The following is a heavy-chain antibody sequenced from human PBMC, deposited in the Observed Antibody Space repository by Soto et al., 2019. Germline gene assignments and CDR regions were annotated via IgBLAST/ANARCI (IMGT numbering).Heavy chain of an antibody. CDR2: MDPKAGNT. Sequence: ASVKVSCKASGYSFTSYDINWVRQATGQGLEWMGWMDPKAGNTDYGQKFQGRVTMTRNTSISTAYMELSSLTSEDTAVYYCARGRGWRDYWGQGTLVTVSS. J-gene: IGHJ4*02. D-gene: IGHD6-19*01. CDR3: ARGRGWRDY. V-gene: IGHV1-8*01. CDR1: GYSFTSYD.